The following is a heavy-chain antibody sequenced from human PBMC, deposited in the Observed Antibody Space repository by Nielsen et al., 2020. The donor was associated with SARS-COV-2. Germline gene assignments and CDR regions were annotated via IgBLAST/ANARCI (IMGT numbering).Heavy chain of an antibody. CDR2: FDPEDGEI. D-gene: IGHD3-9*01. CDR3: ARDRHHPGIRLLTGWFDP. J-gene: IGHJ5*02. V-gene: IGHV1-24*01. Sequence: WVRQAPGQGLEWMGSFDPEDGEIIYAQKFEGRVTMTEDTSTDTAYMELSSLRSEDTAVYYCARDRHHPGIRLLTGWFDPWGQGTLVTVSS.